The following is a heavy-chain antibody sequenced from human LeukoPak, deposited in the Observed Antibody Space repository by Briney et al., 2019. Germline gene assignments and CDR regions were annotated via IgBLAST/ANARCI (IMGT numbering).Heavy chain of an antibody. CDR1: GGSISSYY. D-gene: IGHD6-13*01. Sequence: PSETLSLTCTVSGGSISSYYWSWIRQPPGKGLEWIGYIYFSGSTNYNPSLESRVTISVDTSKNQFSLKLNSVTAADTAVYYCARGPQAGNFDYWGQGTLVTVSS. J-gene: IGHJ4*02. CDR2: IYFSGST. V-gene: IGHV4-59*01. CDR3: ARGPQAGNFDY.